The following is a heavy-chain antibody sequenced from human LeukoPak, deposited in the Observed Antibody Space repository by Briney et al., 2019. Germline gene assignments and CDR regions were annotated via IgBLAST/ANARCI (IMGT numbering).Heavy chain of an antibody. Sequence: PGGSVRLSCAASGVTFRSYSMNWVRQAPGKGLEWVSSISTSSSYIYYADSVKGRFTVSRDNAKNSLYLQMNSLRAEDRAVYYCARYDFGVNYYSMDVWGKGTTVTVSS. D-gene: IGHD3-3*01. J-gene: IGHJ6*03. V-gene: IGHV3-21*01. CDR2: ISTSSSYI. CDR3: ARYDFGVNYYSMDV. CDR1: GVTFRSYS.